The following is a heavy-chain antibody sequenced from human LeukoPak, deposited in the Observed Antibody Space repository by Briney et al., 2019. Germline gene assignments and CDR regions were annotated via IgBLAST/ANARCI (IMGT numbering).Heavy chain of an antibody. CDR3: ARAWGIDY. V-gene: IGHV3-74*01. CDR1: GFTFSSCW. J-gene: IGHJ4*02. Sequence: GGSLRLSCAASGFTFSSCWMQWVRQVPGKGLAWVSRIKGDGSSTSYADSVKGRFTISRDNAKSTLYLQMNSLRAEDTAVYYCARAWGIDYWGQGTLVTVSS. CDR2: IKGDGSST. D-gene: IGHD7-27*01.